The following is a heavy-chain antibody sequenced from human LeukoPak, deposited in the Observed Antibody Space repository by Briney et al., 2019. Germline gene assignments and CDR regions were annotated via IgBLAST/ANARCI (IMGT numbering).Heavy chain of an antibody. Sequence: PGRSLRLSCAASGFTFSSYAMHWVRQAPGKGLEWVAVIPYDGSNKYYADSVKGRFTISRDNSKNTLYLQMNSLRAEDTAVYYCARDCGGSCYSGGPPYGMDVWGQGTTVTVSS. J-gene: IGHJ6*02. V-gene: IGHV3-30-3*01. CDR1: GFTFSSYA. CDR3: ARDCGGSCYSGGPPYGMDV. CDR2: IPYDGSNK. D-gene: IGHD2-15*01.